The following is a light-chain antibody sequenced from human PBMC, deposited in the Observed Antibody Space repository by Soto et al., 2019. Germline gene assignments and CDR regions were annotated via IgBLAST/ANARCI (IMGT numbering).Light chain of an antibody. Sequence: QSALTQPRSVSGSPGQSVTISCTGTSSDVGGYNYVSWYQQHPGKAPKLMFYDVSKRPSGVPDRFSGSKSGNTASLTISGLQAEDEADYYCCSYAGTVVFGGGTQLTVL. V-gene: IGLV2-11*01. CDR2: DVS. CDR1: SSDVGGYNY. J-gene: IGLJ2*01. CDR3: CSYAGTVV.